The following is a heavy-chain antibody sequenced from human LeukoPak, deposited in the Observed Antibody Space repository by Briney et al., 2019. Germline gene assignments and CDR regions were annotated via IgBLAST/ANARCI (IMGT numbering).Heavy chain of an antibody. J-gene: IGHJ5*02. Sequence: GGSLRLSCAASGFTFSSYGMHWVRQAPGKGLEWVAVISYDGSNKYYADSVKGRFTISRDNSKNTLYLQMNSLRAEDTAVYYSAKGQWLTKSNWFDPWGQGTLVTVSS. V-gene: IGHV3-30*18. CDR1: GFTFSSYG. CDR2: ISYDGSNK. D-gene: IGHD6-19*01. CDR3: AKGQWLTKSNWFDP.